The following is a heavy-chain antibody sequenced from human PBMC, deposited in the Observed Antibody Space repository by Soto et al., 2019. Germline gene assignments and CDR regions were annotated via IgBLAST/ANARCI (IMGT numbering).Heavy chain of an antibody. J-gene: IGHJ4*02. CDR3: ARGAYGDPVDS. CDR2: INPESTTI. V-gene: IGHV3-74*01. CDR1: GIGRHW. Sequence: EIHLVESGGGLVQPGGSLRLSRAASGIGRHWMHWVRQAPGKGLVWVSRINPESTTINYADSVKGRFSISRDNAKDTVYLHLNSLRAEDTALYYCARGAYGDPVDSWGQGTLVTVSS. D-gene: IGHD4-17*01.